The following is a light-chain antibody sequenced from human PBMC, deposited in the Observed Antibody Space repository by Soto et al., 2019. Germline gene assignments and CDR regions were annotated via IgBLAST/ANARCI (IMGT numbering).Light chain of an antibody. CDR3: QQRRYWPLT. CDR2: DTS. Sequence: ETVLAQSPATLSLSPGERATLSCRASQSISVYLAWYQHKPGQAPRLLIYDTSKRAAGIPARFSGSGSGTDFTLPISSLEPEDFAVYYCQQRRYWPLTFGGGTKVEIK. V-gene: IGKV3-11*01. CDR1: QSISVY. J-gene: IGKJ4*01.